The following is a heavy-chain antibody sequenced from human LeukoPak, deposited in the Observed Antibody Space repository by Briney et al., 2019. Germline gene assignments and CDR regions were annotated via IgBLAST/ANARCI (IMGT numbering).Heavy chain of an antibody. CDR3: ARIVSRSSSSYFDY. Sequence: SETLSLTCTVSGDSISSYYWSWIRQPAGKGLEWIGRIYISVNSNYNPSLKSRVTMSVDTSKNQFFLKLSSVTAADTAVYYCARIVSRSSSSYFDYWGQGTLVTVSS. CDR2: IYISVNS. V-gene: IGHV4-4*07. CDR1: GDSISSYY. J-gene: IGHJ4*02. D-gene: IGHD6-6*01.